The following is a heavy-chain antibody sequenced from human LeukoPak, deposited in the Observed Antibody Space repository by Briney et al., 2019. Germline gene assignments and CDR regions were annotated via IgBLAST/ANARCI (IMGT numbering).Heavy chain of an antibody. V-gene: IGHV4-4*07. CDR1: GASISGYS. J-gene: IGHJ4*02. Sequence: SETLSLTCTVSGASISGYSWSWIWQPAGKGLEWIGRIYTSGSTNYNPSLKSRVTMSVDTSKNHYSLKLSSVTAADTAVYYCARDRVRDYFDSWVQDTLATVTS. D-gene: IGHD3-10*01. CDR3: ARDRVRDYFDS. CDR2: IYTSGST.